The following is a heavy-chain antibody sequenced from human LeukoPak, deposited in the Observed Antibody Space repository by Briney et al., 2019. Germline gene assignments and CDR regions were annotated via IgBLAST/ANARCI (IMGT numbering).Heavy chain of an antibody. CDR3: ARGSSSWYVGFPDY. D-gene: IGHD6-13*01. J-gene: IGHJ4*02. CDR2: ISAYTGNT. CDR1: GYTFTSYG. V-gene: IGHV1-18*01. Sequence: ASVKVSCKASGYTFTSYGISWVRQAPGEGLEWMGWISAYTGNTKYSQKFQGRVTITRDTSASTAYMELRSLRSDDTAVYYCARGSSSWYVGFPDYWGQGTLVTVSS.